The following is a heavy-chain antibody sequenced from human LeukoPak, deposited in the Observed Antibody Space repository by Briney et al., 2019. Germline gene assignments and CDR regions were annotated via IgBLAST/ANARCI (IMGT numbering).Heavy chain of an antibody. CDR2: INPSGGST. J-gene: IGHJ3*01. D-gene: IGHD1-26*01. CDR3: ARGGRWELPRPYAFDV. V-gene: IGHV1-46*01. Sequence: ASVKVSCKVSGYTFTSYYKHWVRQAPGQGLEWMGIINPSGGSTSYAQKLQGRVTMTTDTSTSTAYMELRSLRSDDTAVYYCARGGRWELPRPYAFDVWGQGTMVTVSS. CDR1: GYTFTSYY.